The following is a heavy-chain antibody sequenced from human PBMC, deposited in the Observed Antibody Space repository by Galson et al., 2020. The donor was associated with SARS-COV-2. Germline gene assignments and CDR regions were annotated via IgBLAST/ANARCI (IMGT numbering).Heavy chain of an antibody. Sequence: GGSLRLSCAASGFTFSSYAMHWVRQAPGKGLEWVPVISYDGSNKYYADSVKGRFTISRDNSKNTLYLQMNSLRAEDTAVYYCARDLYAQEAPIRIFGVVMNYYYGMDVWGQGTTVTGSS. CDR3: ARDLYAQEAPIRIFGVVMNYYYGMDV. J-gene: IGHJ6*02. CDR1: GFTFSSYA. V-gene: IGHV3-30*04. CDR2: ISYDGSNK. D-gene: IGHD3-3*01.